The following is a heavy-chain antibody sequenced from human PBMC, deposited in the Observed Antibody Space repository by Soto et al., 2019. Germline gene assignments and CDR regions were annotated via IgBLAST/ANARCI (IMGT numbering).Heavy chain of an antibody. Sequence: QVQLVESGGGLVKPGGSLRLSCAASGFTFSDYYMTWIRQAPGKGLEWISYISSGSTYTNYADSVKGRFTISRDNAKNSXYXXMNSLRAEDTAVYYCAVYCSGGTCYSGNYYYGMDVWGQGTTVTVSS. CDR3: AVYCSGGTCYSGNYYYGMDV. CDR1: GFTFSDYY. J-gene: IGHJ6*02. CDR2: ISSGSTYT. D-gene: IGHD2-15*01. V-gene: IGHV3-11*05.